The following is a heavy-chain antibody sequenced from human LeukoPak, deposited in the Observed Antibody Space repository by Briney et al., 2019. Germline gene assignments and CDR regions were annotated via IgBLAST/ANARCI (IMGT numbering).Heavy chain of an antibody. J-gene: IGHJ4*02. CDR3: ARDAGSGPVFDY. D-gene: IGHD6-19*01. Sequence: GGSLRLSCAASGFTFSSYSMSWVRQAPGKGLEWVANIKQDGSEKHYVDSVKGRFTISRDSAKNSLYLQMNSLRAEDTAVYYCARDAGSGPVFDYWGQGALVTVSS. CDR1: GFTFSSYS. CDR2: IKQDGSEK. V-gene: IGHV3-7*01.